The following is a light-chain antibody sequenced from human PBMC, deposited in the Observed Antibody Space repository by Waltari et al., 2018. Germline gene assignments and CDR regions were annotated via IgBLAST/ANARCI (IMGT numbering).Light chain of an antibody. CDR3: QQYYSTPWT. CDR2: WAS. J-gene: IGKJ1*01. Sequence: DIVMTQSPDSLSVSLGERATINCKSSLSVLHSPNNKNYIAWYQQEPGQPPKLLVYWASTRHSGVPERFSGSGSGTDLTLTISSLQAADVAVYYCQQYYSTPWTFGQGTKVEIK. CDR1: LSVLHSPNNKNY. V-gene: IGKV4-1*01.